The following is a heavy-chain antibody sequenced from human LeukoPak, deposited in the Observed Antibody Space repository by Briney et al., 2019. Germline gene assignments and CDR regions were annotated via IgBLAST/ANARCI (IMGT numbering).Heavy chain of an antibody. V-gene: IGHV4-59*01. CDR1: GGSISNYY. J-gene: IGHJ4*02. Sequence: SETLSLTCTVSGGSISNYYWSWIRQPPGKGLKWIGYIYYSGSTNYNPSLKSRVTISVDTSKNQFSLKLISVTAADTAVYYCARYFYDSSGFDYWGQGTLVTVSS. CDR2: IYYSGST. D-gene: IGHD3-22*01. CDR3: ARYFYDSSGFDY.